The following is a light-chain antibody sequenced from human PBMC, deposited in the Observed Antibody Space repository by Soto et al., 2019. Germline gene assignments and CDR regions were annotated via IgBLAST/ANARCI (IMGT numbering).Light chain of an antibody. Sequence: AIRMTQSPSSLSASTGDRVTITCRASQGISSYLAWYQQKPGKAPKLLIYAASTLQSGVPSRFSGSGSGTDFTLTISCLQSEDLATYYCQQYYSYLGTFGQGTKVEIK. CDR1: QGISSY. CDR3: QQYYSYLGT. CDR2: AAS. V-gene: IGKV1-8*01. J-gene: IGKJ1*01.